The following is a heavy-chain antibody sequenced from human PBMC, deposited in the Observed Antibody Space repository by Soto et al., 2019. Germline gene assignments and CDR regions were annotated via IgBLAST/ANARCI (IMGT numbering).Heavy chain of an antibody. CDR1: GYTLTELS. J-gene: IGHJ6*02. Sequence: GASVKVSCKVSGYTLTELSMHWVRQAPGKGLEWMGGFDPEDGETIYAQKFQGQVTISADKSISTAYLQWSSLKASDTAMYYCARPFREASPYGMDVWGQGTTVTVSS. D-gene: IGHD1-26*01. CDR3: ARPFREASPYGMDV. CDR2: FDPEDGET. V-gene: IGHV1-24*01.